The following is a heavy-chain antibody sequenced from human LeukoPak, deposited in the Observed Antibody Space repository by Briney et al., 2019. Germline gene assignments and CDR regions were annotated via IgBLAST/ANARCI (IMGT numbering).Heavy chain of an antibody. Sequence: EASVTVSCKASGYTFTSYGISWVRQAPGQGPEWIGWISAYNGNTNYAQKLQGRVTMTTDTSTSTAYMELRSLRSDDTAVYYCARAPRVRGVIIAFDYWGQGTLVTVSS. CDR3: ARAPRVRGVIIAFDY. CDR1: GYTFTSYG. V-gene: IGHV1-18*04. D-gene: IGHD3-10*01. J-gene: IGHJ4*02. CDR2: ISAYNGNT.